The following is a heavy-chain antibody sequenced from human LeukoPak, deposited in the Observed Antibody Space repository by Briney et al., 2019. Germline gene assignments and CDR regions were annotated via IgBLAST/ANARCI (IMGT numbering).Heavy chain of an antibody. V-gene: IGHV4-61*02. Sequence: PSETLSLTCTVSGGSISSGSYYWSWIRQPAGKGLERIGRIYTSGSTNYNPSLKSRVTISVDTSKNQFSLKLSSVTAADTAVYYCAREVKTVTYYYYMDVWGKGTTVTVSS. CDR3: AREVKTVTYYYYMDV. CDR1: GGSISSGSYY. J-gene: IGHJ6*03. D-gene: IGHD4-11*01. CDR2: IYTSGST.